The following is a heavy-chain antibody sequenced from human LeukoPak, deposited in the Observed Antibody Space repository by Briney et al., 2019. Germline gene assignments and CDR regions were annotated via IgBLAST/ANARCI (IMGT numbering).Heavy chain of an antibody. CDR2: IASDGSST. D-gene: IGHD6-19*01. CDR1: GFTFSDYW. V-gene: IGHV3-74*01. J-gene: IGHJ4*02. CDR3: AKGFYSSGWYGDY. Sequence: GGSLRLSCAASGFTFSDYWMHWVRQAPGKGLVWVSRIASDGSSTSYADSEKGRFTISRDNAKNTLYVQMNSLRAEDTALYYCAKGFYSSGWYGDYWGQGTLVTVSS.